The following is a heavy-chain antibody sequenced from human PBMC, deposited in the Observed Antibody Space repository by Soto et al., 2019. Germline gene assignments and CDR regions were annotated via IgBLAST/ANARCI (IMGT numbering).Heavy chain of an antibody. J-gene: IGHJ6*02. V-gene: IGHV4-4*02. Sequence: SETLSLTCAVSGGSISSSNWWSWVRQTPGKGLEWIGEIYHSGSTNYNPSLKSRVTISVDKSKNQFSLKLSSVTAADTAVYYCARDRSSIAVAGGVDYYYYGMDVWGQGTTVTVSS. CDR2: IYHSGST. CDR1: GGSISSSNW. D-gene: IGHD6-19*01. CDR3: ARDRSSIAVAGGVDYYYYGMDV.